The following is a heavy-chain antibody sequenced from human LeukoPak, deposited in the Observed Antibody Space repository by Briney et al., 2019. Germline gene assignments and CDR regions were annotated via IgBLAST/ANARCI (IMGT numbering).Heavy chain of an antibody. CDR3: AKGVDYDFWSGYRYYFDY. CDR1: GLTFNNNA. V-gene: IGHV3-23*01. Sequence: XSCAXSGLTFNNNAXSWVRQAPGKGLEWVSSISGSGVTTYYVGSVKGRFTVSRDNSKSTLYLQMNSLRAEDTAVYYCAKGVDYDFWSGYRYYFDYWGQGTLVTVSS. D-gene: IGHD3-3*01. CDR2: ISGSGVTT. J-gene: IGHJ4*02.